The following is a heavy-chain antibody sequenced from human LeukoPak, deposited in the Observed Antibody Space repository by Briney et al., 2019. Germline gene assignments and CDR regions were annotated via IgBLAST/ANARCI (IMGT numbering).Heavy chain of an antibody. CDR2: INHSGST. D-gene: IGHD3-9*01. J-gene: IGHJ4*02. CDR3: ASTNYDILTGLDY. CDR1: GGSFSGYY. V-gene: IGHV4-34*01. Sequence: PSETLSLTCAVYGGSFSGYYWSWIRQPPGKGLEWIGEINHSGSTNYNPSLKSRVTISVDTSKNQFSLKLSSVTAADTAVYYCASTNYDILTGLDYWGQGTLVTVSS.